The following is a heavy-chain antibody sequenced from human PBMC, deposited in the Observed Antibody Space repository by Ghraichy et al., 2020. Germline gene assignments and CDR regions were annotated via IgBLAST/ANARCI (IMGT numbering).Heavy chain of an antibody. V-gene: IGHV3-21*01. CDR2: ISSSSSFI. J-gene: IGHJ3*01. D-gene: IGHD6-19*01. CDR3: ARAASSGADQRVAFDL. Sequence: GGYLRLSCAASGFIFNSYSMNWVRQAPGKGLEWVSSISSSSSFIYYADSVEGRFTISRDNAKISLYLQMNSLIAEDTAVYYCARAASSGADQRVAFDLWGQGTMVTVSS. CDR1: GFIFNSYS.